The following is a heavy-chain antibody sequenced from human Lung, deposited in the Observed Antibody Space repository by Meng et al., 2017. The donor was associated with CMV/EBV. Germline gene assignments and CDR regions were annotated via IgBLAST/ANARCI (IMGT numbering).Heavy chain of an antibody. CDR1: GFTFSSYR. V-gene: IGHV3-21*01. D-gene: IGHD3-10*01. CDR3: ATGAKLDY. CDR2: ISSTSAYI. J-gene: IGHJ4*02. Sequence: GESXKISCAASGFTFSSYRINWVRQAPGKGLEWVASISSTSAYIYYAESVEGRFIISRDNAKSSLYLTMDNLAVEDTAVYYCATGAKLDYWGQGTLVTVSS.